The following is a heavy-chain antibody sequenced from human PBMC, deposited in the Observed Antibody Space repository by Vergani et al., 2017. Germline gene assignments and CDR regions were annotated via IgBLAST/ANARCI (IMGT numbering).Heavy chain of an antibody. Sequence: QVQLQQWGAGLLKPSETLSLTCAVYGGSSSGYYWSWIRQSPGKGLEWIGEVNHSGRTNYNPSLKSRVTISGDTSKNQFSLGLTSVTAADTAVYYCARGLRXRRSGWTSAHFDYWAQGTLVTVSS. J-gene: IGHJ4*02. CDR1: GGSSSGYY. CDR2: VNHSGRT. V-gene: IGHV4-34*01. CDR3: ARGLRXRRSGWTSAHFDY. D-gene: IGHD6-19*01.